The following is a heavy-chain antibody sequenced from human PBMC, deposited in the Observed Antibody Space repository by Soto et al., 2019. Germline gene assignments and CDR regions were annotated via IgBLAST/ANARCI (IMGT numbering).Heavy chain of an antibody. CDR2: IDWDDGK. D-gene: IGHD6-13*01. J-gene: IGHJ6*02. CDR1: GFSLSTSEMY. CDR3: ARMARDSRYSSSWGAYYYYGMDV. Sequence: GSGPTLVNPTQTLTLTCTFSGFSLSTSEMYVSRIRQPPEKALEWLAFIDWDDGKYYSTSLKTRLTISKDTSKNQVVLTITNVDPVDTATYYCARMARDSRYSSSWGAYYYYGMDVWGQGTTVTVSS. V-gene: IGHV2-70*01.